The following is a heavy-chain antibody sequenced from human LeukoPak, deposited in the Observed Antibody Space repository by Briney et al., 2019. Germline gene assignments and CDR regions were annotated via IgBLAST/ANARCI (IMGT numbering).Heavy chain of an antibody. CDR1: GGSISSGSYY. CDR3: ARAPDCSSTSCYPGSDAFDI. J-gene: IGHJ3*02. CDR2: IYTSGST. V-gene: IGHV4-61*02. Sequence: SQTLSLTCTVSGGSISSGSYYWTWIRQPAGKGLEWIGRIYTSGSTNYDPSLKSRVTISVDTSKTQSSLKLSSVTAADTAVYYCARAPDCSSTSCYPGSDAFDIWGQGTMVTVSS. D-gene: IGHD2-2*01.